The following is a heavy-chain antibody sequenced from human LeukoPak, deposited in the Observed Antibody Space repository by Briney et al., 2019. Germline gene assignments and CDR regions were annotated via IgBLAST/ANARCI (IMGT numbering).Heavy chain of an antibody. J-gene: IGHJ4*02. D-gene: IGHD3-22*01. Sequence: SETLSLTCAVYGGSFSGYYWSWIRQPPGKGLEWIGEINHSGSTNYNPSLKSRVTISVDTSKNQFSLKLSSVTAADTAVYYCARQDTRGYYVDYWGQGTLVTVSS. CDR2: INHSGST. CDR1: GGSFSGYY. V-gene: IGHV4-34*01. CDR3: ARQDTRGYYVDY.